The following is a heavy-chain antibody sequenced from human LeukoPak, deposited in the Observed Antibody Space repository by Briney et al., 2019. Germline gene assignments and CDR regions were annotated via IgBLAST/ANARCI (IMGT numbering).Heavy chain of an antibody. J-gene: IGHJ6*03. CDR1: GYTFTSYG. CDR3: ARGLSSTSLETPGYYYYMDV. D-gene: IGHD2-2*01. Sequence: ASVEVSCKASGYTFTSYGISWVRQAPGQGLEWMGWISAYNGNTNYAQKLQGRVTMTPDTSTSTAYMELRSLRSDDTAVYYCARGLSSTSLETPGYYYYMDVWGKGTTVTVSS. CDR2: ISAYNGNT. V-gene: IGHV1-18*01.